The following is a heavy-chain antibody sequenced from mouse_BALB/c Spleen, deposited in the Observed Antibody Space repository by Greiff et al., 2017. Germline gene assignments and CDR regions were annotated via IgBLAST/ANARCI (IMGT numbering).Heavy chain of an antibody. CDR2: ISSGGST. CDR1: GFTFSSYA. J-gene: IGHJ3*01. CDR3: ARETIPFAY. D-gene: IGHD1-1*02. V-gene: IGHV5-6-5*01. Sequence: EVQLVESGGGLVKPGGSLKLSCAASGFTFSSYAMSWVRQTPEKRLEWVASISSGGSTYYPDSVKGRFTISRDNARNILYLQMSSLRSEDTAMYYCARETIPFAYWGQGTLVTVSA.